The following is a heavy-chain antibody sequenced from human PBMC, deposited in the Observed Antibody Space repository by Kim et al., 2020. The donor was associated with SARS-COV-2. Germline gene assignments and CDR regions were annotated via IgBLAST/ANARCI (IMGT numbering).Heavy chain of an antibody. D-gene: IGHD6-13*01. CDR3: ARVPRKVELGLHYFDY. Sequence: SETLSLTCTVSGGSISSGGYYWSWIRQHPGKGLEWIGYIYYSGSTYYNPSLKSRVTISVDTSKNQFSLKLSSVTAADTAVYYCARVPRKVELGLHYFDYWGQGTLVTVSS. CDR1: GGSISSGGYY. V-gene: IGHV4-31*03. J-gene: IGHJ4*02. CDR2: IYYSGST.